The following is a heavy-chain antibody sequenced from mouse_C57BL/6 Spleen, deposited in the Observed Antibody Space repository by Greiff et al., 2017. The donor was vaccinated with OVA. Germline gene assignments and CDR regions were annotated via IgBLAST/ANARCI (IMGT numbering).Heavy chain of an antibody. CDR3: ARRAFITTVAPFAY. D-gene: IGHD1-1*01. CDR1: GYTFTSYW. CDR2: IYPSDSET. V-gene: IGHV1-61*01. Sequence: QVQLKQPGAELVRPGSSVKLSCKASGYTFTSYWMDWVKQRPGQGLEWIGNIYPSDSETHYNQKFKDKATLTVDKSSSTAYMQLSSLTSEDSAVYYCARRAFITTVAPFAYWGQGTLVTVSA. J-gene: IGHJ3*01.